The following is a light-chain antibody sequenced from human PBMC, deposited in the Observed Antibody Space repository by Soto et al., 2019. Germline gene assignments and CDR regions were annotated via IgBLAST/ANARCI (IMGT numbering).Light chain of an antibody. CDR2: GNS. J-gene: IGLJ1*01. Sequence: QSVLTQPPSVSGAPGQRVTISCTGSSSNIGATYDVQWYQQLPGTAPKLLIYGNSNRPSGVPDRFSGSKSGTSASLAITGLQADDEADYYCQSYDSSLSAHYAFGPGTKFTVL. CDR1: SSNIGATYD. CDR3: QSYDSSLSAHYA. V-gene: IGLV1-40*01.